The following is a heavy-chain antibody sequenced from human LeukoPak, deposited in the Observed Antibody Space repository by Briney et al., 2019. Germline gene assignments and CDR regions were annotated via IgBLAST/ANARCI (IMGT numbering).Heavy chain of an antibody. J-gene: IGHJ6*04. D-gene: IGHD4-17*01. CDR1: GFTFDDYA. Sequence: GGSLRLSCAASGFTFDDYAMHWVRRAPGKGLGWVSLISGDGGSTYYADSVKGRFTISRDNSKNSLYLQMNSLRTEDTALYYCAKDIGDYLTTDVWGKGTTVTVSS. V-gene: IGHV3-43*02. CDR2: ISGDGGST. CDR3: AKDIGDYLTTDV.